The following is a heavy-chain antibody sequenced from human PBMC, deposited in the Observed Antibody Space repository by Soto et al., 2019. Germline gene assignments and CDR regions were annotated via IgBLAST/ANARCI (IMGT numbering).Heavy chain of an antibody. Sequence: GGALRLSCAASGFTFSSYSMNWVRQAPVKGLEWVSSISSSSSYIYYADSVKGRFTISRDNAKNSLYLQMNSLKAEDTAVYYCARDALALAVGNWFDPWGQGTLVTVSS. CDR1: GFTFSSYS. CDR2: ISSSSSYI. J-gene: IGHJ5*02. D-gene: IGHD2-15*01. V-gene: IGHV3-21*01. CDR3: ARDALALAVGNWFDP.